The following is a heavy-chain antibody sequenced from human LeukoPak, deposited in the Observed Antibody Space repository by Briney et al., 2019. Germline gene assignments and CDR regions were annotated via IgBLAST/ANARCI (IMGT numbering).Heavy chain of an antibody. CDR2: ISGSGGST. CDR1: GFTFSSYA. D-gene: IGHD3-10*01. Sequence: GGSLRLSCAASGFTFSSYAMSWVRQAPGKGLEWVSAISGSGGSTYYADSVKGRFTISRDNSKNTLYLQMNSLGAEDTAVYYRAKAPSGTYGFTYYYYGMDVWGQGTTVTVSS. J-gene: IGHJ6*02. CDR3: AKAPSGTYGFTYYYYGMDV. V-gene: IGHV3-23*01.